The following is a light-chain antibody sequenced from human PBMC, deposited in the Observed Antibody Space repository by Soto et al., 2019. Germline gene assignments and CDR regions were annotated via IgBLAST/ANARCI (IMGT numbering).Light chain of an antibody. J-gene: IGLJ1*01. CDR1: NRVVWSYNL. V-gene: IGLV2-23*01. CDR2: EGI. Sequence: SVLTQPASVSGAPVRAITISCTETNRVVWSYNLFSWYQQHLGNASKLIIYEGIKRLSGVSYRFSGSKSGNTASLTISGLQEEDEGDYHCCSFAGSSTYVFGTGTKVTVL. CDR3: CSFAGSSTYV.